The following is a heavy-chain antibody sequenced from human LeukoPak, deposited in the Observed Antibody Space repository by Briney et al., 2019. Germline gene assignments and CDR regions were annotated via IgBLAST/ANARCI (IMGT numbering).Heavy chain of an antibody. CDR2: IYYSGST. D-gene: IGHD6-19*01. J-gene: IGHJ4*02. CDR1: GGSISSSSYY. CDR3: ARPISGWYYFDY. Sequence: SETLSLTCTVSGGSISSSSYYWGWIRRPPGKGLEWIGSIYYSGSTYYNPSLKSRVTISVDTSKNQFSLKLSSVTAADTAVYYCARPISGWYYFDYWGQGTLVTVSS. V-gene: IGHV4-39*01.